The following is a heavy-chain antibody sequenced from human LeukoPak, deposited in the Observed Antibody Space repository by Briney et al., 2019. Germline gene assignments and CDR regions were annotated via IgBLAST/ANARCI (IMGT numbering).Heavy chain of an antibody. J-gene: IGHJ3*01. V-gene: IGHV3-23*01. CDR3: AMDPNGDHLGAFDF. D-gene: IGHD2-21*02. CDR2: ISGRGDTT. CDR1: GFTFSNYG. Sequence: GGSLRLSCAGSGFTFSNYGMTWVRQAPGKGLEGVSAISGRGDTTRYGESVKGRFTVSRENPKKTLYLEMTNLRAEDAAVYFCAMDPNGDHLGAFDFWGQGTLVTVSS.